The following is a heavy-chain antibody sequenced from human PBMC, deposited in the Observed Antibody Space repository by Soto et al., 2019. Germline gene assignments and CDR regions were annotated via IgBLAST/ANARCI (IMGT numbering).Heavy chain of an antibody. CDR1: GFTFSSYA. D-gene: IGHD3-3*01. CDR2: ISYDGSNK. Sequence: GSLRLSCAASGFTFSSYAMHWVRQAPGKGLEWVAVISYDGSNKYYADSVKGRFTISRDNSKNTLYLQMNSLRAEDTAVYYCARDEWSGHLDYWGQGTLVTVSS. CDR3: ARDEWSGHLDY. J-gene: IGHJ4*02. V-gene: IGHV3-30-3*01.